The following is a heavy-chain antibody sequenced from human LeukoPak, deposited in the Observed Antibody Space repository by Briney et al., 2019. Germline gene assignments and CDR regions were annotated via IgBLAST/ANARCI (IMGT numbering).Heavy chain of an antibody. CDR2: ISAYNGNT. Sequence: GASVKVSCKASGYTFTSYGISWVRQAPGQGLEWMGWISAYNGNTNYAQKLQGRVTMTTDTSTSTAYMELRSLRSDDTAVYYCARELGYCSSTSCHYKGSMDVWGKGTTVTVSS. J-gene: IGHJ6*03. V-gene: IGHV1-18*01. D-gene: IGHD2-2*01. CDR3: ARELGYCSSTSCHYKGSMDV. CDR1: GYTFTSYG.